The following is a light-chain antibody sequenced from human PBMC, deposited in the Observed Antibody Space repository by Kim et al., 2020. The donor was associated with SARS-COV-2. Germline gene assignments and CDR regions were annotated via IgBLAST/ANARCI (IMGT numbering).Light chain of an antibody. CDR3: QQYYTTPYT. Sequence: DIVMTQSPDSLAVSLGERATINCKSSQTILYSSNNKNYLTWYQQKPGQPPKLLIYWASTRESGVPDRFSGSGSGTDFTLTISSLQAGDVAVYYCQQYYTTPYTFGQGTKLEI. V-gene: IGKV4-1*01. CDR2: WAS. J-gene: IGKJ2*01. CDR1: QTILYSSNNKNY.